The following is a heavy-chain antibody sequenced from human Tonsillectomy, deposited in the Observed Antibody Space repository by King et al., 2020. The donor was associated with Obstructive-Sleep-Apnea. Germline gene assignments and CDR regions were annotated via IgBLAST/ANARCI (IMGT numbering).Heavy chain of an antibody. V-gene: IGHV5-10-1*03. D-gene: IGHD1-1*01. CDR1: GYSFTSYW. Sequence: EVQLVQSRAEVKKPGESLRISCKGSGYSFTSYWITWVRQMPGKGLEWMGRIDPSDSYTYYSPSFQGHVTISADKSISTAYLQWSSLKASDTAIYYCARHRYNWHDVFDFWGQGTLVTVSS. CDR3: ARHRYNWHDVFDF. CDR2: IDPSDSYT. J-gene: IGHJ4*02.